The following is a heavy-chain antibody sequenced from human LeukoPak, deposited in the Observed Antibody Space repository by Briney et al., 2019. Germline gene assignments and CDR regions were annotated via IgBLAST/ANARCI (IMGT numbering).Heavy chain of an antibody. J-gene: IGHJ4*02. V-gene: IGHV1-24*01. Sequence: ASVKVSCKVSGYTLTELSMHWVRQAPGKGLEGRGVFVPEDGETIYAQKFQGRVTMTEDTSTDTAYMELSSLRSEDMAVYYCATDTDGYCTDGVCSNFDYWGQGTLVTVSS. CDR2: FVPEDGET. CDR3: ATDTDGYCTDGVCSNFDY. D-gene: IGHD2-8*01. CDR1: GYTLTELS.